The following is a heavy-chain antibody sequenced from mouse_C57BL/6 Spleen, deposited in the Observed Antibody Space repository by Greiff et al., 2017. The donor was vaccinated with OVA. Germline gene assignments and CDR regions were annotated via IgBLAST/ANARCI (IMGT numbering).Heavy chain of an antibody. V-gene: IGHV1-76*01. CDR1: GYTFTDYY. CDR3: ARLDSSGYPGSY. D-gene: IGHD3-2*02. CDR2: IYPGSGNT. Sequence: QVQLKQSGAELVRPGASVKLSCKASGYTFTDYYINWVKQRPGQGLEWIARIYPGSGNTYYNEKFKGKATLTAEKSSSTAYMQLSSLTSEDSAVYFCARLDSSGYPGSYWGQGTLVTVSA. J-gene: IGHJ3*01.